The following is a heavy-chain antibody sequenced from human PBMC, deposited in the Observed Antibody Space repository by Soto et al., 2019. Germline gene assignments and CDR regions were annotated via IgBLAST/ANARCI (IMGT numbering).Heavy chain of an antibody. J-gene: IGHJ6*02. Sequence: GGSLRLSCAASGFTFSSYSMNWVRQAPGKGLEWVSYISSSSSTIYYADSVKGRFTISRDNAKNSLYLQMNSLRDEDTAVYYCARDRVEGATISQQRLYYYYGMDVWGQGTTVTVSS. V-gene: IGHV3-48*02. D-gene: IGHD1-26*01. CDR3: ARDRVEGATISQQRLYYYYGMDV. CDR1: GFTFSSYS. CDR2: ISSSSSTI.